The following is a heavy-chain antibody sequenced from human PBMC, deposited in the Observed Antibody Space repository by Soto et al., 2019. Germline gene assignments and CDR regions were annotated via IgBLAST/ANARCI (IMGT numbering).Heavy chain of an antibody. J-gene: IGHJ4*02. D-gene: IGHD6-19*01. V-gene: IGHV3-15*01. CDR2: LKSKIVGGAI. CDR3: TPIAVAGYYYFDY. Sequence: GGSLRLSCAASGCTFSHAWLSWVRQAPGKGLEWVGRLKSKIVGGAIDYAAPVKGRFTISKDDSKNTLYLQMNSLKTEDTAVYYCTPIAVAGYYYFDYWGQGTLVTVSS. CDR1: GCTFSHAW.